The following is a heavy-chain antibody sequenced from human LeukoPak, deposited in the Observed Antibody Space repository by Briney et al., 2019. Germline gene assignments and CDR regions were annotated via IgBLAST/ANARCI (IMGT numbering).Heavy chain of an antibody. Sequence: ASVKVSCKASGYTFTGYYMHWVRQDPGQGLAWMGWINPNSGGTNYAQKFQGRVTMTRDTSISTAYMELSRLRSDDTAVYYCARLNPPCDSSGYYLFFDYWGQGTLVTVSS. D-gene: IGHD3-22*01. CDR3: ARLNPPCDSSGYYLFFDY. CDR1: GYTFTGYY. J-gene: IGHJ4*02. V-gene: IGHV1-2*02. CDR2: INPNSGGT.